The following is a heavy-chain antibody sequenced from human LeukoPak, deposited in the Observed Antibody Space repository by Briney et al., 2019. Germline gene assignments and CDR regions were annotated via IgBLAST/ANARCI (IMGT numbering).Heavy chain of an antibody. CDR3: AKGSYSFDY. Sequence: GGSLRLSCAASGFTFSSYAMSWVRQAPGKGLEWVSNISGNGGTTYYADSVKGRFTMSRDNSKNTLNLQMNSLRAEDTAVYYCAKGSYSFDYWGQGTLVTVSS. CDR1: GFTFSSYA. CDR2: ISGNGGTT. D-gene: IGHD6-6*01. V-gene: IGHV3-23*01. J-gene: IGHJ4*02.